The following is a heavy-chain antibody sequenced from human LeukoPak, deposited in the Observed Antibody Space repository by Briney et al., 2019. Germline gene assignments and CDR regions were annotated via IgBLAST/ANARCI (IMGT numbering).Heavy chain of an antibody. CDR1: GGSFSGYY. V-gene: IGHV4-34*01. J-gene: IGHJ6*02. CDR2: INHSGST. Sequence: PSETLSLTCAVYGGSFSGYYWSWIRQPPGKGLEWIGDINHSGSTNYNPSLKSRVTISVDTSKNQFSLKLSSVTAADTAVYYCARGRYYYYGMDVWGQGTTVTVSS. CDR3: ARGRYYYYGMDV.